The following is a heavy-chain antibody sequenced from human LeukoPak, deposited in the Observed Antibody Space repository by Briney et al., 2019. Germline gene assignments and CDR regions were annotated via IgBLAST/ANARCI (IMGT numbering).Heavy chain of an antibody. CDR3: ASGGLVSRYLDH. Sequence: SETLSLTCAVSGSSISSSTWWTWVRQPPGKGLEWIGEIFYSGSTNSNPSLKSRLTMSVDESKHEFSLKLTSVTAADTAIYYCASGGLVSRYLDHWGQGTLVTVSP. D-gene: IGHD3-9*01. CDR1: GSSISSSTW. CDR2: IFYSGST. J-gene: IGHJ4*02. V-gene: IGHV4-4*02.